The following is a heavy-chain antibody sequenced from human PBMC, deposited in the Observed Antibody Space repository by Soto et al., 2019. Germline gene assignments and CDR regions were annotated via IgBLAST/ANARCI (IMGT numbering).Heavy chain of an antibody. J-gene: IGHJ4*02. CDR1: EGTFNSYA. D-gene: IGHD6-13*01. V-gene: IGHV1-69*01. CDR2: IIPYYNTL. Sequence: QAHVVQSGAEVRKPGSSVKLSCKASEGTFNSYAIAWVRQAPGQGLEWMGGIIPYYNTLNYAKKFQDRVTITADDSTNTVYMELSSLRSDDTAVYFCASGASRWYPYFFDSWAQGPLVTVSS. CDR3: ASGASRWYPYFFDS.